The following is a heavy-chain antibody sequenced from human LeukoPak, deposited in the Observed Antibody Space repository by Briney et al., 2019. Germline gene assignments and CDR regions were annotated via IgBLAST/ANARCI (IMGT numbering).Heavy chain of an antibody. J-gene: IGHJ4*02. CDR3: ARGFSAYCGGDCYPPYYFDY. Sequence: ASVKVSCKASGYTFTGYYMHWVRQAPGQGLEWMGGIIPIFGTANYAQKFQGRVTITADESTSTAYMELSSLRSEDTAVYYCARGFSAYCGGDCYPPYYFDYWGQGTLVTVSS. CDR2: IIPIFGTA. CDR1: GYTFTGYY. D-gene: IGHD2-21*02. V-gene: IGHV1-69*13.